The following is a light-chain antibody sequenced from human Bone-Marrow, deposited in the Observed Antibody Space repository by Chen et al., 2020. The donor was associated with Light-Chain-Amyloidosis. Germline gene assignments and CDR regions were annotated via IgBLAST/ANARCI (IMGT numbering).Light chain of an antibody. CDR2: RDT. CDR1: DLPTKY. V-gene: IGLV3-25*03. Sequence: SYELTQPPSVSVSPGQTARITCSGDDLPTKYAYWYQQKPGQAPVLVIHRDTERPSGISWRFSGSRSGKPGKLAISGVQAEDGADYHCQSADSSGTYEVIFGGGTKLTVL. CDR3: QSADSSGTYEVI. J-gene: IGLJ2*01.